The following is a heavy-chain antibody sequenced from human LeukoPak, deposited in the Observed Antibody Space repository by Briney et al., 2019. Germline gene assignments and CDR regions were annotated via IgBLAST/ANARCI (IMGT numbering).Heavy chain of an antibody. CDR1: GGTFSSYA. J-gene: IGHJ4*02. CDR3: ATSGIAVALARRGLFDY. D-gene: IGHD6-19*01. Sequence: ASVKVSCKASGGTFSSYAISWVRQAPGQGLEWMGGIIPIFGTANYAQKFQGRVTITADESTSTAYMELSSLRSEDTAVYYCATSGIAVALARRGLFDYWGQGTLVTVSS. V-gene: IGHV1-69*13. CDR2: IIPIFGTA.